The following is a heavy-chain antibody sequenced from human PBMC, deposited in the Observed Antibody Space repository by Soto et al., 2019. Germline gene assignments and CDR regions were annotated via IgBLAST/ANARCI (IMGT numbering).Heavy chain of an antibody. Sequence: TLSLTCFVSGYSISAGGYYWSWIRHHPGKGLEWIGSFYSSGSIIYNPSLRSRVSISGDTSSNQFSMSLTSVTAADTARYYCARMYSSGSGWFHPWGQGTLVTVS. CDR3: ARMYSSGSGWFHP. V-gene: IGHV4-31*03. D-gene: IGHD6-19*01. CDR2: FYSSGSI. CDR1: GYSISAGGYY. J-gene: IGHJ5*02.